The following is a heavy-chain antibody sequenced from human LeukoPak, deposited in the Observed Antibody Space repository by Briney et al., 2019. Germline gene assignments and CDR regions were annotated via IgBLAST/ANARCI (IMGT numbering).Heavy chain of an antibody. D-gene: IGHD2-2*01. J-gene: IGHJ6*03. Sequence: PSDTLSLTCTVSGGPLSSYYWSWLRQPPGKGLEWIGYIYYSGSTNYNPSLKSRVTISVDTSKNQFSLKLSSVTAADTAVYYCARDIVVVPAATDYYYYMDVWGKGTTVTVSS. CDR2: IYYSGST. CDR3: ARDIVVVPAATDYYYYMDV. V-gene: IGHV4-59*01. CDR1: GGPLSSYY.